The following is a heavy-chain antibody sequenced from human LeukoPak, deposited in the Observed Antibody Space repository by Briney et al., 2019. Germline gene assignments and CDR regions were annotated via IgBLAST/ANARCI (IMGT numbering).Heavy chain of an antibody. CDR1: GFSLSGYW. CDR3: ARDPRNVGLAP. CDR2: NNGDGGTT. D-gene: IGHD2-15*01. Sequence: GGSLRLSCVASGFSLSGYWMYWVRQAPGKGLMYISRNNGDGGTTNYADVVKGRFTMSRDNVKNTLYLQMNSLRVEDTAVYYCARDPRNVGLAPWGQGTLVTVSS. J-gene: IGHJ5*02. V-gene: IGHV3-74*01.